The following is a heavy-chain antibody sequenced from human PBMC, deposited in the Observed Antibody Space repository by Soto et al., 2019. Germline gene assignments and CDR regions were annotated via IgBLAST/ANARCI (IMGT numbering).Heavy chain of an antibody. V-gene: IGHV1-18*01. D-gene: IGHD3-10*01. CDR1: GYTFTNYG. CDR2: ISAYNGNT. Sequence: QVQLVQSGAEVKKPGASVKVSCKASGYTFTNYGISWVRQAPGQGLEWMGWISAYNGNTKYAQKLQGRVTMTTDTATSTGYMEVRRLRSDDTAVYYCARGVGSGSYYNQYNWFDPWGQGTLVTVSS. J-gene: IGHJ5*02. CDR3: ARGVGSGSYYNQYNWFDP.